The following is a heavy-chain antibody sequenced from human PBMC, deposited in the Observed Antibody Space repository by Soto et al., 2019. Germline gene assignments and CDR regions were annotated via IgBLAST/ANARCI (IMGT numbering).Heavy chain of an antibody. D-gene: IGHD2-2*01. V-gene: IGHV1-2*04. J-gene: IGHJ6*01. Sequence: ASVKVSCNASGYTFTGYYMHWVRQAPGQGLEWMGWINPNSGGTNYAQKFQGWVTMTRDTSISTAYMELSRLRSDDTAVYYCARERLCSSTSCRYYYYYYGMDVWGQGTTVTVSS. CDR3: ARERLCSSTSCRYYYYYYGMDV. CDR2: INPNSGGT. CDR1: GYTFTGYY.